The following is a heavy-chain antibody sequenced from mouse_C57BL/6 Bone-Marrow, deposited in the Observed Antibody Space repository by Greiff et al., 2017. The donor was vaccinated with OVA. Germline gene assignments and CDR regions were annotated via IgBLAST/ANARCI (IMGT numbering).Heavy chain of an antibody. CDR2: ISSGGDYI. CDR3: TRAPYYDYDVYYFDY. Sequence: EVHLVESGAGLVKPGGSLKLSCAASGFTFSSYAMSWVRQTPEKRLEWVAYISSGGDYIYYADTVKGRFTISRDNARNTLYLQMSSLKSEDTAMYYCTRAPYYDYDVYYFDYWGQGTTLTVSS. V-gene: IGHV5-9-1*02. D-gene: IGHD2-4*01. CDR1: GFTFSSYA. J-gene: IGHJ2*01.